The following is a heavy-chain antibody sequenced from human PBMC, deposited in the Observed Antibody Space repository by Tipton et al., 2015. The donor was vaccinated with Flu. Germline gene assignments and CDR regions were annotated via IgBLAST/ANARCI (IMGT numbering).Heavy chain of an antibody. CDR1: GFTVSGYY. V-gene: IGHV3-11*01. CDR2: ISGSDNNI. CDR3: ARDHPPSITVLGEITDYFGMDV. Sequence: QVQLVQSGGGLIQPGGSLRLSCAASGFTVSGYYMSWVRQAPGKGPEWVSHISGSDNNINYADPVKGRFTISRDNAKNSLYLKMNSLRAEDTAIYYCARDHPPSITVLGEITDYFGMDVWGQGTTVTVSS. D-gene: IGHD3-3*01. J-gene: IGHJ6*02.